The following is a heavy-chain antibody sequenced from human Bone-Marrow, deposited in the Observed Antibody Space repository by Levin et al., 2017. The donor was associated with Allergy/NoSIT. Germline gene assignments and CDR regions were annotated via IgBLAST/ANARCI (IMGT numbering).Heavy chain of an antibody. CDR3: ARAYYDVLTGYYNWFDS. CDR2: IKFDGSST. V-gene: IGHV3-74*01. Sequence: SCETSGFTFSNYWMHWVRQAPGKGLMWVSRIKFDGSSTSYADSVKGRFTISRDNAKNTVYLQMNRLRAEDTAVYYCARAYYDVLTGYYNWFDSWGRGTLVTVSS. J-gene: IGHJ5*01. CDR1: GFTFSNYW. D-gene: IGHD3-9*01.